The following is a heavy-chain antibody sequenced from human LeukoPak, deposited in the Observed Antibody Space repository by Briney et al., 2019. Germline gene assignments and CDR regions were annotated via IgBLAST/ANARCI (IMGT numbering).Heavy chain of an antibody. CDR1: GGTFSNYA. J-gene: IGHJ4*02. Sequence: GASVKVSCKASGGTFSNYAISWVRQAPGQGLEWMGWINPKSGGTNFAQTFQGRVTMTRDTSISTAYMDLSRLRSDDTAVYYCGRVDSETYTSVDYWGQGTLVSVSS. V-gene: IGHV1-2*02. D-gene: IGHD1-26*01. CDR2: INPKSGGT. CDR3: GRVDSETYTSVDY.